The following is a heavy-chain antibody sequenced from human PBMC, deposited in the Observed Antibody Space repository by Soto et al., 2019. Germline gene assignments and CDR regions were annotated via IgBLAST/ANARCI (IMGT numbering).Heavy chain of an antibody. D-gene: IGHD6-13*01. CDR3: AKRTSSSWYSDY. J-gene: IGHJ4*02. CDR1: GFTFSSYA. Sequence: VQLVESGGGVVQPGRSLRLSCAASGFTFSSYAMHWVRQAPGKGLEWVSAISGSGGSTYYADSVKGRFTISRDNSKNTLYLQMNSLRAEDTAVYYCAKRTSSSWYSDYWGQGTLVTVSS. V-gene: IGHV3-23*04. CDR2: ISGSGGST.